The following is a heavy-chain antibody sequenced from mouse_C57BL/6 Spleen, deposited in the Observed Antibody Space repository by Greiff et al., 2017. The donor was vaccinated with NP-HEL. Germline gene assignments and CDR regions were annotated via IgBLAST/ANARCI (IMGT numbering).Heavy chain of an antibody. D-gene: IGHD1-1*01. Sequence: VQLKESGPELVKPGASVKMSCKASGYTFTDYNMHWVKQSHGKSLEWIGYINPNNGGTSYNQKFKGKATLTVNKSSSTAYMELRSLTSEDSAVYYCARTYGRASVDYWGQGTTLTVSS. V-gene: IGHV1-22*01. CDR3: ARTYGRASVDY. CDR1: GYTFTDYN. J-gene: IGHJ2*01. CDR2: INPNNGGT.